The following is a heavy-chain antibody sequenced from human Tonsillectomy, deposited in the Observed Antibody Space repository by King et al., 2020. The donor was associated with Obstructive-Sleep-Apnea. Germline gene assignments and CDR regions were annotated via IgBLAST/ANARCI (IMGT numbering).Heavy chain of an antibody. CDR3: ARGDHFGGPMDV. Sequence: VQLVESGGGLVKPGGSLTFSCAASGFTFSSYTMNYVRQAPGKGLEWVSSISSFSSYIYYADSVQGRFTISRDNAKNSLFLQMNSLRADDTGVYYCARGDHFGGPMDVWGQGTTVTVSS. CDR1: GFTFSSYT. J-gene: IGHJ6*02. D-gene: IGHD3-10*01. CDR2: ISSFSSYI. V-gene: IGHV3-21*01.